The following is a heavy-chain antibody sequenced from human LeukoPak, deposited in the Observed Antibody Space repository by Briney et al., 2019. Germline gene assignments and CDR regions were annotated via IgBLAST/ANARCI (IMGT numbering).Heavy chain of an antibody. D-gene: IGHD3-10*01. CDR1: GGSFSGYY. V-gene: IGHV4-34*01. CDR3: ARRHKKILWFGIDWFDP. CDR2: INHSGST. J-gene: IGHJ5*02. Sequence: SETLSLTCAVYGGSFSGYYWSWIRQPPGKGLEWIGEINHSGSTNYNPSLKSRVTISVDTSKNQFSLKLSSVTAADTAVYYCARRHKKILWFGIDWFDPWGQGTLVTVSS.